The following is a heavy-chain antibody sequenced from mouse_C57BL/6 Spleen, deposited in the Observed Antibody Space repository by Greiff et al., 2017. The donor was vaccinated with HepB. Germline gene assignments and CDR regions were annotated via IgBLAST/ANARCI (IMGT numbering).Heavy chain of an antibody. V-gene: IGHV1-61*01. CDR3: AREGAYYSNYGDY. D-gene: IGHD2-5*01. CDR2: IYPSDSET. Sequence: VQLQQPGAELVRPGSSVKLSCKASGYTFTSYWMDWVKQRPGQGLEWIGNIYPSDSETHYNQKFKDKATLTVDKSSSTAYMQLSSLTSEDSAVYYCAREGAYYSNYGDYWGQGTTLTVSS. J-gene: IGHJ2*01. CDR1: GYTFTSYW.